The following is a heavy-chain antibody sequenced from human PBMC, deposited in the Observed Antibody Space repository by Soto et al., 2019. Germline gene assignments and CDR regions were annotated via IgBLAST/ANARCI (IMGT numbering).Heavy chain of an antibody. V-gene: IGHV3-30-3*01. J-gene: IGHJ4*02. CDR1: AAPGYSFSKYA. Sequence: PGGSLRLSCAASAAPGYSFSKYAIHWVRQAPGKGLEWLAVISYDGSTQYYADSVKGRFTISRDNSKNALYLQMNSLRDEDTAMYYCARVSFGNIYDTSGPQISAGVRGRGTRVTVSS. CDR3: ARVSFGNIYDTSGPQISAGV. CDR2: ISYDGSTQ. D-gene: IGHD3-22*01.